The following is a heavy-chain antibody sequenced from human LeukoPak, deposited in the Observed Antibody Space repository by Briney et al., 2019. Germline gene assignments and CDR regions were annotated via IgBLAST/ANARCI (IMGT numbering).Heavy chain of an antibody. J-gene: IGHJ5*02. CDR3: ARATGPAPHPWFDP. Sequence: SQTLSLTCTVSGGSISSGGYYWRWIRQHPGKGLEWIGYIYYSGSTYYNPSLKSRVTISVDTSKNQFSLKLSSVTAADTAVYCCARATGPAPHPWFDPWGQGTLVTVSS. CDR2: IYYSGST. CDR1: GGSISSGGYY. D-gene: IGHD4-17*01. V-gene: IGHV4-31*03.